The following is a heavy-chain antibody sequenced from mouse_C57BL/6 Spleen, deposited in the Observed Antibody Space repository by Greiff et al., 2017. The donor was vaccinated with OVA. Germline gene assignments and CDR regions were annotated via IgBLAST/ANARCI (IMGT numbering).Heavy chain of an antibody. V-gene: IGHV1-69*01. CDR2: IDPSDSDT. CDR1: GYTFTSYW. CDR3: ARGTTVVAKAFDC. D-gene: IGHD1-1*01. Sequence: QVQLQQPGAELVMPGASVKLSCKASGYTFTSYWMHWVKQRPGKGLEWIGEIDPSDSDTNYNQKFKGKATLTVDKSSSTAYVQRSILTSEEAAVYYCARGTTVVAKAFDCWGQGTTLTVSS. J-gene: IGHJ2*01.